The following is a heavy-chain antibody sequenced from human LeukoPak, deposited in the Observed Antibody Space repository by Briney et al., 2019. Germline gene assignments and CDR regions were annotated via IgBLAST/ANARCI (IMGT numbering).Heavy chain of an antibody. Sequence: GGSLRLSCAASGFTFSSYSMNWVRQAPGRGLEWVSVIYSGGSTYYADSVKGRFTISRDNSKNTLYLQMNSLRAEDTAVYYCAREETGGPLYWGQGTLVTVSS. J-gene: IGHJ4*02. CDR1: GFTFSSYS. CDR2: IYSGGST. D-gene: IGHD3-16*01. CDR3: AREETGGPLY. V-gene: IGHV3-66*01.